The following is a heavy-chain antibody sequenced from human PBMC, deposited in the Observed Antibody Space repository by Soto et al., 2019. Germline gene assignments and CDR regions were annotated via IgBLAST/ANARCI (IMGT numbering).Heavy chain of an antibody. V-gene: IGHV3-21*06. CDR3: ARKSNSDMSGYDYFDY. CDR1: GFIFSSSD. J-gene: IGHJ4*02. Sequence: EGQLVESGGGLVEPGGSLRLSCAASGFIFSSSDMTWVRQAPGKGLEYVSSINYNGVYSFYAEAAKGRFVIYRANAKNSLFLQMNSLTAEDTAVYFCARKSNSDMSGYDYFDYWGQGTLVIVSS. D-gene: IGHD3-22*01. CDR2: INYNGVYS.